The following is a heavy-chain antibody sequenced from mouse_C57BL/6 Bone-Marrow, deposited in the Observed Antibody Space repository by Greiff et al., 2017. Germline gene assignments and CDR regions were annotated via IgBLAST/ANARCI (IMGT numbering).Heavy chain of an antibody. D-gene: IGHD1-1*01. CDR3: ASENYCGRSSFAD. Sequence: VQLQQSGPELVKPGASVKISCKASGYTFTDYYMHWVQQSHGKSLEWIGYINPNNGGTSYNQKFKGKATLTVDKSSSTAYMELRSLTSEDSAVYYCASENYCGRSSFADWGQGTLVTVSA. J-gene: IGHJ3*01. V-gene: IGHV1-26*01. CDR2: INPNNGGT. CDR1: GYTFTDYY.